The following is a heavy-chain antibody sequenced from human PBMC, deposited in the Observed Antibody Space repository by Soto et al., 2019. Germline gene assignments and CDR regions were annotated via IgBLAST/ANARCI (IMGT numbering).Heavy chain of an antibody. CDR3: ARNWNGVDY. D-gene: IGHD1-1*01. CDR2: IKTDGTIT. Sequence: EVQLVESGGGLVQPGESLRLSCAASGFTFSNHWMHWVRQAPGERPVWISRIKTDGTITDYADYVKGRFTVSRDNAKNTLFLQMNSLRAEDTAVYYCARNWNGVDYWGQGTLCTVSS. V-gene: IGHV3-74*01. J-gene: IGHJ4*02. CDR1: GFTFSNHW.